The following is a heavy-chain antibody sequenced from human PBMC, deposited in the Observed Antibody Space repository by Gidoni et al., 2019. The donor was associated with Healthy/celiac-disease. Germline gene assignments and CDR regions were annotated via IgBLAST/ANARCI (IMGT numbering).Heavy chain of an antibody. D-gene: IGHD3-22*01. Sequence: EVQLVQSGAEVKKPGSSLKVSCKGSGYSFTSYWIGWVRQIPGKGLEWMGIIYPGYSDTRYSPSYQGQVTISADKSISTAYLQWSSLKASDTAMYYCARHRTYYYDSSGYGDAFDIWGQGTMVTVSS. CDR2: IYPGYSDT. CDR3: ARHRTYYYDSSGYGDAFDI. J-gene: IGHJ3*02. CDR1: GYSFTSYW. V-gene: IGHV5-51*01.